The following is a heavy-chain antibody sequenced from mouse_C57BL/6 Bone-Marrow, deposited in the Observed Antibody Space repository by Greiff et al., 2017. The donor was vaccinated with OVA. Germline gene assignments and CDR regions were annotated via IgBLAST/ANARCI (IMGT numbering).Heavy chain of an antibody. CDR1: GFTFSSYG. CDR3: ARREAY. J-gene: IGHJ3*01. CDR2: ISSGGSYT. V-gene: IGHV5-6*01. Sequence: EVHLVESGGDLVKPGGSLKLSCAASGFTFSSYGMSWVRPTPDKRLEWVATISSGGSYTYYPDSVKGRFTISRDNAKNTLYLQMSSLKSEDTAMYYCARREAYWGQGTLVTVSA.